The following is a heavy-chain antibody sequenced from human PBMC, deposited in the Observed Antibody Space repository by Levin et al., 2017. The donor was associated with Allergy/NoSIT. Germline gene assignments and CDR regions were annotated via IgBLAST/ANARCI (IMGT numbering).Heavy chain of an antibody. J-gene: IGHJ6*02. CDR3: GRDPQGYGMDV. CDR1: GGPISSGGYY. Sequence: PSETLSLTCTVSGGPISSGGYYWSWIRQHPGKGLEWIGYIYYSGSTYYNPSLKSRVTISVDTSKNQFSLKLSSVTAADTAVYYCGRDPQGYGMDVWGQGTTVTVSS. CDR2: IYYSGST. V-gene: IGHV4-31*03.